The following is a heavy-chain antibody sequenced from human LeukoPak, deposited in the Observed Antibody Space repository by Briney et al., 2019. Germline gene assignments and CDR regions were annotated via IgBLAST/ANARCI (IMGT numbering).Heavy chain of an antibody. D-gene: IGHD3-10*01. CDR3: ATMVQGVHTYFGS. V-gene: IGHV4-59*01. CDR2: IYYRGNP. Sequence: PSETLSLTCTVSGGSISSYYWSWIRQPPGKGLEWIGYIYYRGNPNYNPPLKSRVTISLDTSKNQISLRLSSVTAADTAVYYCATMVQGVHTYFGSWGQGNLVAVSS. J-gene: IGHJ4*02. CDR1: GGSISSYY.